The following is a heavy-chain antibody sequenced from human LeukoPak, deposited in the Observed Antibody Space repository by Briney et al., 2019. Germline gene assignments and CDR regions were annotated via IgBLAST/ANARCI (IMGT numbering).Heavy chain of an antibody. J-gene: IGHJ4*02. CDR1: GDSFSSNSAA. V-gene: IGHV6-1*01. D-gene: IGHD5-12*01. CDR2: TYYRSKWYN. Sequence: SQTLSLTCAISGDSFSSNSAAWNWIRQSPSRGLEWPGRTYYRSKWYNDYAVSVKSRITINPDTSKNQFSLQLNSVTPEDTAVYYCAREGDRYSGYDYQYYFDYWGQGTLVTVSS. CDR3: AREGDRYSGYDYQYYFDY.